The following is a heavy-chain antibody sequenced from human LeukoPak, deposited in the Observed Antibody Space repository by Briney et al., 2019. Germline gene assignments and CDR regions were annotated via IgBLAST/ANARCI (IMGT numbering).Heavy chain of an antibody. J-gene: IGHJ4*02. CDR2: IYYSGST. CDR1: GGSISSSSYY. V-gene: IGHV4-39*07. Sequence: SETLSLTCTVSGGSISSSSYYWGWIRQPPGKGLEWIGSIYYSGSTYYNPSLKSRVTISVDTSKNQFSLKLSSVTAADTAVYYCARGSGRLDYWGQGTLVTVSS. CDR3: ARGSGRLDY. D-gene: IGHD1-26*01.